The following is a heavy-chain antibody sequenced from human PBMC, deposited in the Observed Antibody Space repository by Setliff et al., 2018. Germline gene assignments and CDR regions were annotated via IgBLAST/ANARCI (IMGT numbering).Heavy chain of an antibody. CDR2: IYTSGST. D-gene: IGHD3-3*01. Sequence: SETLSLTCTVSGGSISSGSYYWSWIRQPAGKGLEWIGHIYTSGSTNYNPSLKSRVTISVDTSKNQFSLKLSSVTAADTAVSYRARDQDFWSGYYRASHYMDVWGKGTTVTVSS. V-gene: IGHV4-61*09. J-gene: IGHJ6*03. CDR3: ARDQDFWSGYYRASHYMDV. CDR1: GGSISSGSYY.